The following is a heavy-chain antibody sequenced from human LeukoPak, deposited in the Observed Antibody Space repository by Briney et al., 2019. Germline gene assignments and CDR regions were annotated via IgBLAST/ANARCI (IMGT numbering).Heavy chain of an antibody. CDR2: ISAYNGNT. V-gene: IGHV1-18*01. CDR3: ARGTPNRYYYDSSGSSWFDP. J-gene: IGHJ5*02. D-gene: IGHD3-22*01. Sequence: PTASVNVSCKASGYTFTSYGISWVRQAPGQGLEWMGWISAYNGNTNYAQKLQGRVTMTTDTSTSTAYMELRSLRSDDTAVYYCARGTPNRYYYDSSGSSWFDPWGQGTLVTVSS. CDR1: GYTFTSYG.